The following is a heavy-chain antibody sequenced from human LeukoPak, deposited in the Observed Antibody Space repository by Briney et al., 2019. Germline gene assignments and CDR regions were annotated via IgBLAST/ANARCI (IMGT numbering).Heavy chain of an antibody. CDR2: IKQDGSEK. J-gene: IGHJ4*02. CDR3: ARDSTYYDILTGYSGY. CDR1: GFTFSSYW. V-gene: IGHV3-7*01. D-gene: IGHD3-9*01. Sequence: GGSLRLSCAASGFTFSSYWMSWVRQAPGKGLEWVANIKQDGSEKYYVDSVKGRFTISRDNAKNSLYLQMNSLRAEDTAVYYCARDSTYYDILTGYSGYWGQGTLVTVSS.